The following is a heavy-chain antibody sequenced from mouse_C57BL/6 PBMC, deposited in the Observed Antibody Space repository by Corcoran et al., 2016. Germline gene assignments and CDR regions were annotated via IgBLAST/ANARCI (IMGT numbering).Heavy chain of an antibody. CDR2: INTYSGVP. V-gene: IGHV9-3*01. CDR3: ARARGWYFDV. J-gene: IGHJ1*03. CDR1: GYTFTTYG. Sequence: QIQLVQSGPELKKPGETVKISCKASGYTFTTYGMSWVKQAPGKGLKWMGWINTYSGVPTYADDFKGRFAFSLETSASTAYLQINNLKNEDTATYFCARARGWYFDVWGTGTTVTGSS.